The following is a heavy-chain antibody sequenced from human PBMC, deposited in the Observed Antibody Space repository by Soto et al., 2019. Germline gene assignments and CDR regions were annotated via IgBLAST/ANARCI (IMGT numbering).Heavy chain of an antibody. D-gene: IGHD6-13*01. J-gene: IGHJ4*02. CDR1: GGSISSGSYY. Sequence: PSETLSLTCTVSGGSISSGSYYWGWIRQPPGKGLEWIGSIYYSGSTYYNPSLKSRVTISVDTSKNQFSLKLSSVTAADTAVYYCARLGRGSSSWLIDYWGQGTLVTVS. V-gene: IGHV4-39*01. CDR2: IYYSGST. CDR3: ARLGRGSSSWLIDY.